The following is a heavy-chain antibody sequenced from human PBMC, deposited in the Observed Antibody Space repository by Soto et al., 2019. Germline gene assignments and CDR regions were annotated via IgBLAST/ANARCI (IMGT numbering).Heavy chain of an antibody. CDR2: IYSSGST. V-gene: IGHV4-4*07. CDR3: ARGQRFSDWFDP. D-gene: IGHD3-3*01. Sequence: SETLSLTCTVSGGAISTYYWTWIRQPAGKGLEWIGRIYSSGSTKYNPSLRSRVTMSLDTSNNQSSLRLTSVTAADTAVYYCARGQRFSDWFDPWGQGTLVTVSS. J-gene: IGHJ5*02. CDR1: GGAISTYY.